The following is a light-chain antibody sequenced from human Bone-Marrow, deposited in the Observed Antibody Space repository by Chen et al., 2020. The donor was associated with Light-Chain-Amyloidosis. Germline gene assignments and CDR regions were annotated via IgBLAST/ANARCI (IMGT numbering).Light chain of an antibody. CDR2: GAS. Sequence: EIVMTQSPATLSVFPGERATLSCRASQSVSSNLAWYQQKPGQAPRLLIYGASTRATGIPARFSGSGSGTEFTLTISSMQSEDFADYFCQQHRTFGQGTKVEVK. V-gene: IGKV3-15*01. CDR1: QSVSSN. J-gene: IGKJ1*01. CDR3: QQHRT.